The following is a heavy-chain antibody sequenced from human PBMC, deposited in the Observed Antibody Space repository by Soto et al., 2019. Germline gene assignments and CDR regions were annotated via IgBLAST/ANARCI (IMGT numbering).Heavy chain of an antibody. V-gene: IGHV1-2*04. CDR2: INPNSGGT. J-gene: IGHJ6*03. CDR3: ARKGGIYCSSTSCYKPYYMDV. Sequence: ASVKVSCKASGYTFTGYYMHWVRQAPGQGLEWMGWINPNSGGTNYAQKFQGWVTMTRDTSISTAYMELSRLRSDDTAVYYCARKGGIYCSSTSCYKPYYMDVWGKGTTVTVSS. CDR1: GYTFTGYY. D-gene: IGHD2-2*02.